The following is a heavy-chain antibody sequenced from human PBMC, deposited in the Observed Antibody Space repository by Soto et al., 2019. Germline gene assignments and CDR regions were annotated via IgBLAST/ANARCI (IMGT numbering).Heavy chain of an antibody. CDR2: IYYSGST. CDR3: ARSYYDFWSGYYKYYYYYYMDV. V-gene: IGHV4-59*08. CDR1: GGSISSYY. D-gene: IGHD3-3*01. J-gene: IGHJ6*03. Sequence: SETLSLTCTVSGGSISSYYWSWIRQPPGKGLEWIGYIYYSGSTNYNPSLKSRVTISVDTSKNQFSLKLSSVTAADTAVYYCARSYYDFWSGYYKYYYYYYMDVWGKGTTVTVSS.